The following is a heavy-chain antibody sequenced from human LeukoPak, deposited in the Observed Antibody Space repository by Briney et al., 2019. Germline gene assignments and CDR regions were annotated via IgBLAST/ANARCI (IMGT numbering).Heavy chain of an antibody. J-gene: IGHJ6*02. D-gene: IGHD6-6*01. CDR3: ARGPSSPSPYYYYGKDV. V-gene: IGHV1-3*01. CDR1: GYTFTSYA. Sequence: ASVKVSCKASGYTFTSYAMHWVRQAPGQRLEWMGWINAGDGNTKYSQKFQGRVTITRDTSASTAYMELSSLRSEDTAVYYCARGPSSPSPYYYYGKDVWGQGTTVTVSS. CDR2: INAGDGNT.